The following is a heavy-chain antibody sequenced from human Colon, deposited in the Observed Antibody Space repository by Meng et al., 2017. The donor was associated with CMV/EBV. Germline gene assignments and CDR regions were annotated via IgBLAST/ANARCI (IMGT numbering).Heavy chain of an antibody. J-gene: IGHJ4*02. Sequence: GGSLRLSCAASGFTFDDYTMNWVRHAPGKGLEWAAVVSWDGGSTRYAESVRGRFTISRDNSKNLLVLQLNSLRSDDSALYYCAKGTAATTVPDFDSWGQGTLVTVSS. V-gene: IGHV3-43*01. CDR3: AKGTAATTVPDFDS. CDR1: GFTFDDYT. CDR2: VSWDGGST. D-gene: IGHD4-17*01.